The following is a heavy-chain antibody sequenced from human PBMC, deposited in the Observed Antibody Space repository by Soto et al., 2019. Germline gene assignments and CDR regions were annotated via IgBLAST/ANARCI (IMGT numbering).Heavy chain of an antibody. V-gene: IGHV4-59*12. CDR2: IYYSGST. CDR3: SRDDSDWFFN. J-gene: IGHJ4*02. D-gene: IGHD3-9*01. Sequence: PSETLSLTCTVSGGSISSYYWSWIRQPPGKGLEWIGYIYYSGSTNYNPSLKSRVTISVDTSKNQFSLKMNSLESEDTAVYYCSRDDSDWFFNWGRGTLVTVSS. CDR1: GGSISSYY.